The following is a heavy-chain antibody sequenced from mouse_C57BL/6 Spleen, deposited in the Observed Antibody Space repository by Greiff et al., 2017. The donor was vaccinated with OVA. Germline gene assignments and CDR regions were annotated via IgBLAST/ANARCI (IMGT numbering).Heavy chain of an antibody. CDR2: ISSGGDYI. Sequence: EVMLVESGEGLVKPGGSLKLSCAASGFTFSSYAMSWVRQTPEKRLEWVAYISSGGDYIYYADTVKGRFTISRDNARNTLYLQMSSLKSEDTAMYYCTRDRDSNYNFDYWGQGTTLTVSS. J-gene: IGHJ2*01. CDR1: GFTFSSYA. D-gene: IGHD2-5*01. CDR3: TRDRDSNYNFDY. V-gene: IGHV5-9-1*02.